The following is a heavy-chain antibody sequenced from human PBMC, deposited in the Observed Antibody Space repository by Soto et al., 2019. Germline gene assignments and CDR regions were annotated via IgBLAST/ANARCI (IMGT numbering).Heavy chain of an antibody. Sequence: QVQLQESGPGLVKPSGTLSLTCAVSSGSISSSNWWSWVRQPPGKGLEWIGEISHSGSTNYNPSLKSRVTISVDKSKNQFSLRLSSVTAADSAVYYCARLIEGYTYGDDSYYSYYMDVWGKGTTVTVSS. CDR1: SGSISSSNW. D-gene: IGHD5-18*01. CDR2: ISHSGST. J-gene: IGHJ6*03. V-gene: IGHV4-4*02. CDR3: ARLIEGYTYGDDSYYSYYMDV.